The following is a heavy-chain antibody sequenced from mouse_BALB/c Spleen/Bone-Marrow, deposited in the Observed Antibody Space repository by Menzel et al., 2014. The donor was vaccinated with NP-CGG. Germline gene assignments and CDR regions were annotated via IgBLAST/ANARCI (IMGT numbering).Heavy chain of an antibody. CDR1: GFNIKDTY. J-gene: IGHJ2*01. V-gene: IGHV14-3*02. D-gene: IGHD1-1*01. CDR3: ARYYYGYYFDY. Sequence: EVQLQESGADLVKPGASVKLSCTASGFNIKDTYMHWVKQRPEQGLEWIGRIDPANGNTKYDPKFQGKATITADTSPNTAYLQLSSLTSEDTAVYYCARYYYGYYFDYWGQGTTLTVSS. CDR2: IDPANGNT.